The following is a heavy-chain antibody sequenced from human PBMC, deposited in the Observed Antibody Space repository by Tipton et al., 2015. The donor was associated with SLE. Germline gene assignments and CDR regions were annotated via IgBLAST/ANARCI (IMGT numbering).Heavy chain of an antibody. Sequence: SLRLSCVASGFTFSKYAIHWVRQAPGKGLEWVAVMSFDGGNDNYADSVKGRFIMSRDSSRNTMYLEVDSLRPEDTAIYYCAKGRHSSDYGFVYWGQGALVTVSS. CDR2: MSFDGGND. CDR3: AKGRHSSDYGFVY. CDR1: GFTFSKYA. D-gene: IGHD5-18*01. J-gene: IGHJ4*02. V-gene: IGHV3-30*04.